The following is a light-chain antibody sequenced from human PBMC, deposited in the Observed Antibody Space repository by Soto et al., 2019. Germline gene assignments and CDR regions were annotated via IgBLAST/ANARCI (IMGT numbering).Light chain of an antibody. CDR1: QSISSY. CDR3: QQSYSTLIFT. V-gene: IGKV1-39*01. CDR2: AAS. J-gene: IGKJ3*01. Sequence: DIPMTQSPSSLSASVGDRVTITCRASQSISSYLNWYQQKPGKAPKLLIYAASSLQSGVPSRFSGSGSWTDFTLTISSLQPEDFATYYCQQSYSTLIFTFGPGTKVDIK.